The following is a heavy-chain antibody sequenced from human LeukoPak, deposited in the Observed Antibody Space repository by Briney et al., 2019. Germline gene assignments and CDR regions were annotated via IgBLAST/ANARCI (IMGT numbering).Heavy chain of an antibody. D-gene: IGHD5-18*01. J-gene: IGHJ4*02. CDR3: TRRGYSYEADY. Sequence: GGSLRLSCAASGFTFSSYAMSWVRQAPGKGLEWVSSITTTGGGTAYGDSVKGRFTISRDNSKNTLFLQMNSLRAEDTAVYYCTRRGYSYEADYWGQGTLVTVSS. CDR1: GFTFSSYA. V-gene: IGHV3-23*01. CDR2: ITTTGGGT.